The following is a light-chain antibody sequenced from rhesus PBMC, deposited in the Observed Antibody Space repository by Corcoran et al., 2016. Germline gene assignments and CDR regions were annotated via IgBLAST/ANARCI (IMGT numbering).Light chain of an antibody. CDR1: QVISSY. CDR2: GAS. J-gene: IGKJ1*01. V-gene: IGKV1-28*03. CDR3: LQHNSYPWT. Sequence: DIQVTQSPSSLSASVGDTVTITCRASQVISSYLNWFQQKPGKAPKLLIDGASSLETGVPSRFSGSGSGTDFTLISSNLQPEDFAVYYCLQHNSYPWTFGQGTKVEI.